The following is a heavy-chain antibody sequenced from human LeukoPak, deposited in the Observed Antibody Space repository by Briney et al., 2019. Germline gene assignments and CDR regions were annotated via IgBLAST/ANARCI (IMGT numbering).Heavy chain of an antibody. CDR1: GFTFSSYA. CDR2: ISYDGSNK. CDR3: ARDPDVMYSSGWLDY. Sequence: GRSLRLSCAASGFTFSSYAMHWVRQAPGKGLEWVAVISYDGSNKYYADSVKGRFTISRDNSKNTLYLQMNSLRAEDTVVYYCARDPDVMYSSGWLDYWGQGTLVTVSS. J-gene: IGHJ4*02. D-gene: IGHD6-19*01. V-gene: IGHV3-30*04.